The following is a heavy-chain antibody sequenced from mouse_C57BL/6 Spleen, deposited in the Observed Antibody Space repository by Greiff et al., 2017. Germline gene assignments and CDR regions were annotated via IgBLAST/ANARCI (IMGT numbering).Heavy chain of an antibody. CDR3: AREDYYGSYYAMDY. D-gene: IGHD1-1*01. Sequence: VQLPQSGPELVKPGASVKISCKASGYAFSSSWMNWVKQRPGKGLEWIGRLYPGDGDTNYNGKFKGKATLTADKSSSTAYMQLSSLTSEDSAVYFCAREDYYGSYYAMDYWGQGTSVTVSS. CDR1: GYAFSSSW. CDR2: LYPGDGDT. J-gene: IGHJ4*01. V-gene: IGHV1-82*01.